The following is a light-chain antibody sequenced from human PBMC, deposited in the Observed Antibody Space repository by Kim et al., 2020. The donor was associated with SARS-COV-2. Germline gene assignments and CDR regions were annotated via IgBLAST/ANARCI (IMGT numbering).Light chain of an antibody. CDR3: QQYNNWPRT. CDR2: GAS. Sequence: EVVMTQSPATLSVSPGERATLSCRASQSVSNNLVWHQQKPGQAPRLLIYGASTRATGIPARFSGSGSGTEFTLTISSLQCEDFAVYYCQQYNNWPRTFGPGTKVDIK. CDR1: QSVSNN. J-gene: IGKJ1*01. V-gene: IGKV3-15*01.